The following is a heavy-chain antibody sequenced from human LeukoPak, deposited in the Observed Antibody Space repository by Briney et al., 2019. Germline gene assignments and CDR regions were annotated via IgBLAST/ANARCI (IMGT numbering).Heavy chain of an antibody. CDR1: GGSFSGYS. J-gene: IGHJ6*03. CDR3: ARGRTGENTYVGGYYYMDV. Sequence: PSETLSLTCAVFGGSFSGYSWTWLRQPPGEGLEWIGKISDSGSANYNPSLKRRVTISVHASGNKFSLELSSATAADTAVYYCARGRTGENTYVGGYYYMDVWGKGTTVIVSS. V-gene: IGHV4-34*01. CDR2: ISDSGSA. D-gene: IGHD4-17*01.